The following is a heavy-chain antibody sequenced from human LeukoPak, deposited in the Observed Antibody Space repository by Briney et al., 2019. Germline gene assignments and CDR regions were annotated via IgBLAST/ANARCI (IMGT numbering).Heavy chain of an antibody. CDR2: ISATGGST. V-gene: IGHV3-23*01. CDR1: GFTFSSYG. J-gene: IGHJ4*02. D-gene: IGHD6-19*01. Sequence: GGSLRLSCAASGFTFSSYGITWVRQAPGKGLEWVSTISATGGSTYYADSVKGRFTIARDNSKDTLYLQMNSLRAEDTAVYYCAKGGYSSGWRNYFDYWGQGTLVTVSS. CDR3: AKGGYSSGWRNYFDY.